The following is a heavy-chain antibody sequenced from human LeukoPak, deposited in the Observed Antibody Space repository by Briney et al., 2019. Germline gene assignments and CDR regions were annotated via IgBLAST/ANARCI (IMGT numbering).Heavy chain of an antibody. CDR2: ISSSSSYI. Sequence: GGSLRLSCAASGFTFSSYSMNWVRQAPGKGLEWVSSISSSSSYIYYADSVKGRFTISGDNAKNSLYLQMNSLRAEDTAVYYCARGMAAGTGGFDYWGQGTLVTVSS. J-gene: IGHJ4*02. CDR3: ARGMAAGTGGFDY. CDR1: GFTFSSYS. V-gene: IGHV3-21*01. D-gene: IGHD6-6*01.